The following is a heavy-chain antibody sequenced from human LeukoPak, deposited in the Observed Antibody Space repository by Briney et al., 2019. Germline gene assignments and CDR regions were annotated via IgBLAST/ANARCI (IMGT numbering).Heavy chain of an antibody. J-gene: IGHJ4*02. CDR3: AKNQVGATNRFDY. CDR2: ISGSGGST. D-gene: IGHD1-26*01. Sequence: GGSLRLSCAASGLTFSSYAMSWVRQAPGRGLEWVSAISGSGGSTYYADSVKGRFTISRDNSKNTLYLQMNSLRAEDTAVYYCAKNQVGATNRFDYWGQGTLVTVSS. V-gene: IGHV3-23*01. CDR1: GLTFSSYA.